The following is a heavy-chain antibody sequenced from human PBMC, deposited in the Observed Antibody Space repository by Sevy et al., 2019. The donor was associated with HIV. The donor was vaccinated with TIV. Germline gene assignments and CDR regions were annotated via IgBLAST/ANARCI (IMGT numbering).Heavy chain of an antibody. CDR1: GFTFSSYW. D-gene: IGHD3-9*01. V-gene: IGHV3-7*01. J-gene: IGHJ4*02. Sequence: GGSLRLSCAASGFTFSSYWMSWVRQAPGKGLEWVANIKHDGSEKYYVHSVKGRFTISRDNAKNSLYLQMNSLRAEDSAVYYCARDHPATYFDILTGYPYWGQGTLVTVSS. CDR2: IKHDGSEK. CDR3: ARDHPATYFDILTGYPY.